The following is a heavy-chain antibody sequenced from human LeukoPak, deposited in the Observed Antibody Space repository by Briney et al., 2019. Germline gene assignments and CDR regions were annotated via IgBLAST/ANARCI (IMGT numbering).Heavy chain of an antibody. Sequence: SETLSLTCAVSGGSISSGGYSWSWIRQPAGKGLEWIGRIYISGSTNYNPSLKSRVTMSVDTSKNQFSLKLSSVTAADTAVYYCARGPTTVTRAFDYWGQGTLVTVSS. CDR3: ARGPTTVTRAFDY. CDR2: IYISGST. CDR1: GGSISSGGYS. D-gene: IGHD4-17*01. V-gene: IGHV4-61*02. J-gene: IGHJ4*02.